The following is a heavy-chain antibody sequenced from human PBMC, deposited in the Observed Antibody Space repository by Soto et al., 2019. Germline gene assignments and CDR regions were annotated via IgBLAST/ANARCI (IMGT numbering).Heavy chain of an antibody. D-gene: IGHD3-3*01. V-gene: IGHV1-69*13. CDR3: ASIRAHTFFVFFIPIRGVYYYYGMDV. Sequence: SVKVSCKASGGTFSSYTISWVRQAPGQGLEWMGGIIPIFGTANYAQKFQGRVTITADESTSTAYMELSSLRSEDTAVYYCASIRAHTFFVFFIPIRGVYYYYGMDVWGRGTSVNVSS. CDR1: GGTFSSYT. J-gene: IGHJ6*02. CDR2: IIPIFGTA.